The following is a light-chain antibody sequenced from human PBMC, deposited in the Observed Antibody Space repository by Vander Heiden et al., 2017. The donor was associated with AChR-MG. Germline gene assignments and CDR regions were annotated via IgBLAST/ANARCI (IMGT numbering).Light chain of an antibody. Sequence: QSALTQPASVSGSPGLAITISCTATSSDVGAYNYVSWYQQPPGKPPKLIIYDATHRPAGVSNFFAGSKSVNTSSLTISGLQAEDDADYYCSSYTSSSTLYVFGTGTKVTVL. CDR3: SSYTSSSTLYV. V-gene: IGLV2-14*03. CDR1: SSDVGAYNY. CDR2: DAT. J-gene: IGLJ1*01.